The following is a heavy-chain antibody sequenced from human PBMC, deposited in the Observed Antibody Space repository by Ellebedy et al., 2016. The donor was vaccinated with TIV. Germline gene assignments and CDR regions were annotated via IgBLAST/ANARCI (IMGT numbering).Heavy chain of an antibody. J-gene: IGHJ4*02. V-gene: IGHV4-39*07. CDR2: ITHSGST. CDR1: GGSISSSSSY. CDR3: ARDSNGGHP. Sequence: SETLSLXXTVSGGSISSSSSYWTWIRQPPGTGLEWFGEITHSGSTNYNPSLKSRVTISAVTSKNQFSLRLSAVTAADSAQYYCARDSNGGHPWGQGTLVTVSS. D-gene: IGHD3-10*01.